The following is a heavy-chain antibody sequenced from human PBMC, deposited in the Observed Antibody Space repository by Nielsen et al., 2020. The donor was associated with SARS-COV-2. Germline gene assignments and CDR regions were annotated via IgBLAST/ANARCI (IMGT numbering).Heavy chain of an antibody. CDR3: ARGRGMSPKENWFDP. Sequence: ASVKVSCKVSGYTLTELSMYWVRQAPGKGFEWMGGFDPEDGETIYAQKFQGRVTMTEDTSTDTAYMELSSLRSEDTAVYYCARGRGMSPKENWFDPWGRGTLVSVSS. CDR1: GYTLTELS. J-gene: IGHJ5*02. D-gene: IGHD3-10*01. CDR2: FDPEDGET. V-gene: IGHV1-24*01.